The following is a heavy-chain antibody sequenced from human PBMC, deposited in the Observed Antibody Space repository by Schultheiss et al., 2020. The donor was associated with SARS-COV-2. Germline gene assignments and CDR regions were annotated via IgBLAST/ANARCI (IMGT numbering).Heavy chain of an antibody. CDR3: ARGIGDYGSEYFDL. CDR1: GGSISSGGYY. J-gene: IGHJ2*01. Sequence: SETLSLTCTVSGGSISSGGYYWSWIRQHPGKGLEWIGYIYYSGSTYYNPSLKSRVTISVDTSKNQFSLKLSSVTADDTAVYYCARGIGDYGSEYFDLWGRGTVVTVSS. CDR2: IYYSGST. V-gene: IGHV4-31*03. D-gene: IGHD4-17*01.